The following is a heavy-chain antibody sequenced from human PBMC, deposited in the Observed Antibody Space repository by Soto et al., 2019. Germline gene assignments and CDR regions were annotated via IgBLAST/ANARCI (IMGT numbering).Heavy chain of an antibody. Sequence: SETLSLTCTVSGGSISSYYWSWIRQPPGKGLEWIGYIYYSGTTNYNPSLNSRVTISVDTSKNQFSLKLRSVTAADTAVYYCVRGYYYGSGSLAFDYWDQGTLVTVSS. D-gene: IGHD3-10*01. CDR3: VRGYYYGSGSLAFDY. J-gene: IGHJ4*02. V-gene: IGHV4-59*01. CDR1: GGSISSYY. CDR2: IYYSGTT.